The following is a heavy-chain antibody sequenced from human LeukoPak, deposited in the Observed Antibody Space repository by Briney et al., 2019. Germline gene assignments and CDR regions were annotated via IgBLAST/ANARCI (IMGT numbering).Heavy chain of an antibody. D-gene: IGHD6-19*01. CDR2: IRSKAYGGTT. V-gene: IGHV3-49*03. CDR3: TRVGYSSGWYSFYYYYYYMDV. CDR1: GFTFGDYA. Sequence: GGSLRLSCTASGFTFGDYAMNWFRQAPGKGLEWVGFIRSKAYGGTTEYAASVKGRFTISRDDSKSIAYLQMNSLKTEDTAVYYCTRVGYSSGWYSFYYYYYYMDVWGKGTTVTISS. J-gene: IGHJ6*03.